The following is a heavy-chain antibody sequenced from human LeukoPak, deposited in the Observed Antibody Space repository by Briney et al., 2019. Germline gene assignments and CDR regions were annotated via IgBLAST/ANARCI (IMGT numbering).Heavy chain of an antibody. J-gene: IGHJ6*03. CDR3: ARGERRGWYEGNPNYYYYYMDV. CDR1: GFTSSSYS. CDR2: ISSSSSYI. D-gene: IGHD6-19*01. Sequence: KPGGSLRLSCAASGFTSSSYSMNWVRQAPGKGLEWVSSISSSSSYIYYADSVKGRFTISRDNAKNSLYLQMNSLRAEDTAVYYCARGERRGWYEGNPNYYYYYMDVWGKGTTVTVSS. V-gene: IGHV3-21*01.